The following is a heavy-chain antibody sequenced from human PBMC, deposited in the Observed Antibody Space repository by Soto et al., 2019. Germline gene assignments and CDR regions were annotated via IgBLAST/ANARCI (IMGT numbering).Heavy chain of an antibody. Sequence: GGSLRLSCAASGFTFSSYGMHWVRQAPGKGLEWVGWISAYNGNTNYAQKLQGRVTMTTDTSTSTAYMELRSLRSDDTAVYYCARGVATTTIGWFDPWGQGTLVTVSS. D-gene: IGHD5-12*01. CDR3: ARGVATTTIGWFDP. V-gene: IGHV1-18*01. CDR2: ISAYNGNT. J-gene: IGHJ5*02. CDR1: GFTFSSYG.